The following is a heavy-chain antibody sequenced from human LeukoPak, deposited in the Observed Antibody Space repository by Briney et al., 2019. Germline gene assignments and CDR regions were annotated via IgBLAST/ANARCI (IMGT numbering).Heavy chain of an antibody. J-gene: IGHJ6*03. Sequence: GGTLSLSCEASGFAFSRYGMNWVRQAPGKGLEWVAWIGGSSGGTSYVASVKGRFTISRDNSNNMVYLQMNSLRAEDTAIYYCAKDAGATGIDYYYYYMDVWGKGTTVTVSS. CDR3: AKDAGATGIDYYYYYMDV. CDR1: GFAFSRYG. V-gene: IGHV3-23*01. D-gene: IGHD1-26*01. CDR2: IGGSSGGT.